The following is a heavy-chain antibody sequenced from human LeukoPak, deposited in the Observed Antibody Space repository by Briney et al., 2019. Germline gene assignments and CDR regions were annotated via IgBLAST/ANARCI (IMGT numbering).Heavy chain of an antibody. CDR2: IRYDGSNK. Sequence: GGSLRLSCAASGFTFSSYGMHWVRQAPGKGLEWVAFIRYDGSNKYYADSVKGRFTISRDNSKNTLYLQMNSLRAEDTAVYYCAKGVEDHYDILTGYAVGDYWGQGTLVTVSS. D-gene: IGHD3-9*01. J-gene: IGHJ4*02. CDR1: GFTFSSYG. CDR3: AKGVEDHYDILTGYAVGDY. V-gene: IGHV3-30*02.